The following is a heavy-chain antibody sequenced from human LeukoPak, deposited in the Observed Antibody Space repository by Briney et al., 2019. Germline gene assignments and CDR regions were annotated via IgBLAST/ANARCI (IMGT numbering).Heavy chain of an antibody. Sequence: GGSLRLSCAASGFQAPGKGLQWVSSIGGSGGSTYYADSVKGRFTISRDNSKNTLYLQMNSLRAEDTAVYYCAKGLDGSTSCPDYWGQGTLVTVSS. D-gene: IGHD2-2*01. CDR3: AKGLDGSTSCPDY. CDR2: IGGSGGST. J-gene: IGHJ4*02. V-gene: IGHV3-23*01. CDR1: GF.